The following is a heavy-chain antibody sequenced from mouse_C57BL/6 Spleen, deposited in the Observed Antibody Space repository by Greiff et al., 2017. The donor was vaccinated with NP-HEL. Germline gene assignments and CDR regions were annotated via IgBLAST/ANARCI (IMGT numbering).Heavy chain of an antibody. Sequence: QVQLQQSGAELVRPGASVTLSCKASGYTFTDYEMHWVKQTPVHGLEWIGAIDPETGGTAYNQKFKGKAILTADKSSSTAYMGLRSLTSEDSAVYYCTRGSTMVTRRGFAYWGQGTLVTVSA. V-gene: IGHV1-15*01. CDR2: IDPETGGT. D-gene: IGHD2-2*01. CDR1: GYTFTDYE. J-gene: IGHJ3*01. CDR3: TRGSTMVTRRGFAY.